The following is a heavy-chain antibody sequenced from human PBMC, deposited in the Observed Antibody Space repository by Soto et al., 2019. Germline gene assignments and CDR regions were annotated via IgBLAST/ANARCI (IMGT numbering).Heavy chain of an antibody. CDR3: ARNGAFDL. V-gene: IGHV4-4*02. CDR1: GGSAIKSSS. Sequence: SETLSLTCAVSGGSAIKSSSWTWVRQPPGKGLEWIGEMSQSGTTNYNPSLRGRVTISVDNSKNQFSLSLISVTAADTAVYYCARNGAFDLWGQGPMVT. CDR2: MSQSGTT. J-gene: IGHJ3*01. D-gene: IGHD2-8*01.